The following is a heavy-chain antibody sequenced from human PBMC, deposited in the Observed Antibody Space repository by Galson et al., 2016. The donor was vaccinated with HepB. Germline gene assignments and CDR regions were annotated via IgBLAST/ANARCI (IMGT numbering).Heavy chain of an antibody. D-gene: IGHD4-11*01. CDR2: IRDNSGAI. Sequence: SLRLSCAASAFSFSDYSMHWVRQAPGKGLEWVSYIRDNSGAIYYADSVKGRFTVSRDNAKNSVYLQMNSLRDEDTAVYYCAREVNSDHYCIDYWGQGTLVTVAS. V-gene: IGHV3-48*02. J-gene: IGHJ4*02. CDR1: AFSFSDYS. CDR3: AREVNSDHYCIDY.